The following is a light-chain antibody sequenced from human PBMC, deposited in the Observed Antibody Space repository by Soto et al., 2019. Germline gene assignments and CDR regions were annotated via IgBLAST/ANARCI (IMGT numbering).Light chain of an antibody. Sequence: QSVLTQRPSASGSPGQSVTISCTGTSSDVGGYNYVSWYQHHPGKAPKLIIYEVDERPSGVPDRFSGSKSGNTASLTVSGLQAEDEADYYCSSYVGSNNFPYVFGTGTKVTVL. J-gene: IGLJ1*01. CDR2: EVD. CDR1: SSDVGGYNY. V-gene: IGLV2-8*01. CDR3: SSYVGSNNFPYV.